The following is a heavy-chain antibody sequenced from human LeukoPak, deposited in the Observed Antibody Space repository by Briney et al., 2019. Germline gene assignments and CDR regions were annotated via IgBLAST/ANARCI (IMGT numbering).Heavy chain of an antibody. J-gene: IGHJ4*02. V-gene: IGHV3-21*01. CDR1: GFTFSIYS. CDR3: ARAEGYGATDY. Sequence: GGSLRLSCAASGFTFSIYSMNWVRQAPGMGPEWVSSISSSSSYIYYADSVKGRFTISRDNAKNSLYLQMNSLRAEDTAVYYCARAEGYGATDYWGQGTLVTVS. D-gene: IGHD1-26*01. CDR2: ISSSSSYI.